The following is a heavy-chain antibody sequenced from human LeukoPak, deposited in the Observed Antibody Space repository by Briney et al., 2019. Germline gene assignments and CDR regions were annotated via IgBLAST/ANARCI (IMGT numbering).Heavy chain of an antibody. CDR1: GGSISSYY. Sequence: PSETLPLTCTVSGGSISSYYWSWIRQPLGKGLEWIGYIYYSGSTNYNPSLKSRVTISVDTSKNQFSLKLSSVTAADTAVYYCARGRTMVRGRSTYAFDIWGQGTMVTVSS. D-gene: IGHD3-10*01. CDR2: IYYSGST. V-gene: IGHV4-59*01. J-gene: IGHJ3*02. CDR3: ARGRTMVRGRSTYAFDI.